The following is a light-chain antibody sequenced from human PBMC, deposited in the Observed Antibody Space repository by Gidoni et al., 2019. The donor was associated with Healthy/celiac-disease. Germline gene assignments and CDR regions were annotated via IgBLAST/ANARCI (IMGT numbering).Light chain of an antibody. CDR2: LGS. V-gene: IGKV2-28*01. CDR3: MQARCGYT. Sequence: DIVMTQCPLSLPVTPGEPASISCTSSQSLLHSNGYNYLDWYLQKPGQSPQLLIYLGSKRASGVPDRFSSSGSGTDFPLKISRVEAEDVGVYYCMQARCGYTFGQGTKLEIK. CDR1: QSLLHSNGYNY. J-gene: IGKJ2*01.